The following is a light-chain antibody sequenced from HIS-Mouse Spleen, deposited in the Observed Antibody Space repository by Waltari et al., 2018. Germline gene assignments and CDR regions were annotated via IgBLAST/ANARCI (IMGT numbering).Light chain of an antibody. CDR1: SSNLGSNY. V-gene: IGLV1-47*02. J-gene: IGLJ2*01. CDR2: SNN. CDR3: AAWDDSLSGVV. Sequence: QSVLTQPPSASGTPGQRVTISCSGSSSNLGSNYVYWYQQLPGTAPKPLIYSNNQRPSGVPDRFSGSKSGTSASLAISGLRSEDEADYYCAAWDDSLSGVVFGGGTKLTVL.